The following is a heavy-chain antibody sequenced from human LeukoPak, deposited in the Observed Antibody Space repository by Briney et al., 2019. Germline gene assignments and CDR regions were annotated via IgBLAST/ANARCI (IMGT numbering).Heavy chain of an antibody. CDR1: GFTFDDYA. Sequence: PGGSLRLSCAASGFTFDDYAMHWVRQTPGKGLESVSLISGDGGSTYYAYSVKGRFTISRDDSKNSLYLQMNSLTTEDTALYYCAKDNWMATRGHYWGQGTLVTVSS. D-gene: IGHD5-24*01. J-gene: IGHJ4*02. CDR2: ISGDGGST. V-gene: IGHV3-43*02. CDR3: AKDNWMATRGHY.